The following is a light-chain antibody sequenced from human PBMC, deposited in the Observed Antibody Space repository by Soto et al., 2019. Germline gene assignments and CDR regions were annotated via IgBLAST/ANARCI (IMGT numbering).Light chain of an antibody. CDR2: GAS. CDR3: QPYGSSPRS. V-gene: IGKV3-20*01. J-gene: IGKJ1*01. Sequence: EIVLTQSPGTLSLSPGERATLSCRASQSVSSSYLAWYQQEPGQAPRLLIYGASSRATGIPDRFSGSGSGTDFTLTISSPEPEAFALYYCQPYGSSPRSFGQGTKVEIK. CDR1: QSVSSSY.